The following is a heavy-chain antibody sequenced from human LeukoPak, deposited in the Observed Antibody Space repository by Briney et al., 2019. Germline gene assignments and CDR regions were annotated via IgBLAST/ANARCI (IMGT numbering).Heavy chain of an antibody. V-gene: IGHV3-23*01. CDR1: GFTFSSYA. CDR2: VSGTGGRT. J-gene: IGHJ5*02. CDR3: VKASSSSPQYNWFDA. D-gene: IGHD6-6*01. Sequence: GGSLRLSCAASGFTFSSYAMSWVRQAPGKGLEWVSVVSGTGGRTYYADSVKGRFTISRDNSKNTLYLQMNSLRAEDTALYYCVKASSSSPQYNWFDAWGQGTLVTVSS.